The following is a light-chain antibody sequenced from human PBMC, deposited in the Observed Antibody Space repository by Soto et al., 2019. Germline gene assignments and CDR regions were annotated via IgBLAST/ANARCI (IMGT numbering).Light chain of an antibody. J-gene: IGLJ3*02. V-gene: IGLV1-47*02. Sequence: QSALTQPPSASGTPGQRVAISCSGSTSNLGSNYVFWYQRLPGTAPKLLIYHDNQRPSGVPARFSGSRSGTSASLAISGLRSEDESDYYCATWDVSLSGWVFGGGTKLTVL. CDR2: HDN. CDR1: TSNLGSNY. CDR3: ATWDVSLSGWV.